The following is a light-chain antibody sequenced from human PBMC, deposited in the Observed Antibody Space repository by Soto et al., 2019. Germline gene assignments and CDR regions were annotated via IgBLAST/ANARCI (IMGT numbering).Light chain of an antibody. Sequence: EIVMTQSPATLSVSPGERATLSCMASQSVSSNLAWYQQKPGQAPRLLIYGASTSATGIPARFSGSGSGTEFTLTISSLQSEDFAVYYCPQYNNWPPTFGQGTKVEIQ. J-gene: IGKJ1*01. CDR3: PQYNNWPPT. CDR1: QSVSSN. V-gene: IGKV3-15*01. CDR2: GAS.